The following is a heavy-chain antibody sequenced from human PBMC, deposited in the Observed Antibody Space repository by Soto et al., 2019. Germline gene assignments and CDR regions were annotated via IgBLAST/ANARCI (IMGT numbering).Heavy chain of an antibody. CDR2: FYSVGSR. CDR3: ARGHEAAPGWYFDL. CDR1: GFTVSSYD. D-gene: IGHD6-13*01. V-gene: IGHV3-66*01. J-gene: IGHJ2*01. Sequence: EVQLVESGGGLVQPGWSLRLSCAAAGFTVSSYDMSWVRRAPGQGLEWVSLFYSVGSRYYGDSVNVRFTGSRDNSKNTLHFQMNSLGVEDSAVYYWARGHEAAPGWYFDLWGRGTLVTVSS.